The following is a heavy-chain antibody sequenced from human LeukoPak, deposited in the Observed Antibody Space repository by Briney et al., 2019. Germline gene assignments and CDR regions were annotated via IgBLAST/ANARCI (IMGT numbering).Heavy chain of an antibody. D-gene: IGHD2-2*02. CDR3: ARVYEALDAFDI. CDR1: GGSVSSGSYF. J-gene: IGHJ3*02. V-gene: IGHV4-61*01. CDR2: IYYSGST. Sequence: PSETLSLTCTVSGGSVSSGSYFWSWIRQPPGKGLEWIGYIYYSGSTNNNPSLKSRVTISVDTSKNQFSLKLSSVTAADTAVYYCARVYEALDAFDIWGQGTMVTVSS.